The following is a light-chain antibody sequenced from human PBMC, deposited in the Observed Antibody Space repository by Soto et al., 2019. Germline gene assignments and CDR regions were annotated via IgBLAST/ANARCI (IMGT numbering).Light chain of an antibody. Sequence: DIQMTQSPSSLSASLGDRVTITCRASQSISTYLNWYQQKPGKAPKLLIYSASTLQSGVPSRFSGSGSGTDFTLTISSLQPEDFATYYCQQSYSTHTFGGGTKVEIK. J-gene: IGKJ4*01. V-gene: IGKV1-39*01. CDR1: QSISTY. CDR3: QQSYSTHT. CDR2: SAS.